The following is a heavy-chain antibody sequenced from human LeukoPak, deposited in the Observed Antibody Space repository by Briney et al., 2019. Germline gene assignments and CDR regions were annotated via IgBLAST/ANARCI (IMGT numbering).Heavy chain of an antibody. D-gene: IGHD3-22*01. J-gene: IGHJ3*02. V-gene: IGHV3-48*03. CDR3: ARDRTSGYYYTDAFDI. Sequence: TGGSLRLSCTASGFSFSNYEMNWVRRAPGKGLEWVSYISSSGNTIYYADSVKGRFTISRDNAKNSLYLQMNSLRAEDTAVYYCARDRTSGYYYTDAFDIWGQGTMVTVSS. CDR1: GFSFSNYE. CDR2: ISSSGNTI.